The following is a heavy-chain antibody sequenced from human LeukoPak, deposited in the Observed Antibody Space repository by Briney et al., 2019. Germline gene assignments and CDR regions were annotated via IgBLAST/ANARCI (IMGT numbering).Heavy chain of an antibody. CDR1: GYSISSGFY. J-gene: IGHJ4*02. V-gene: IGHV4-38-2*02. CDR2: VYHSGST. CDR3: ARVADSGD. D-gene: IGHD3-22*01. Sequence: PSETLSLTCSVSGYSISSGFYWDWIRQPPGKGLEWIGSVYHSGSTYYNSSLKSRATISVDMSKNQFSLRLSSVTAADTAVYYCARVADSGDWGQGTLVTVSS.